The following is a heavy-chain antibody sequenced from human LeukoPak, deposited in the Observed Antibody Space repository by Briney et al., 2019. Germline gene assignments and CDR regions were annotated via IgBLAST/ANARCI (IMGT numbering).Heavy chain of an antibody. J-gene: IGHJ6*03. D-gene: IGHD5-12*01. CDR2: IYWDDDK. Sequence: SGPTLVKPTQTLTLTCPFSGFSLSTSGVGVGWIRQPPGKALEWLALIYWDDDKRYSPSLKSRLTITKDTSKNQVVLTMTNMDPVDTATYYCAHRQEELVATHCYYMDVWGKGTTVTVSS. CDR1: GFSLSTSGVG. V-gene: IGHV2-5*02. CDR3: AHRQEELVATHCYYMDV.